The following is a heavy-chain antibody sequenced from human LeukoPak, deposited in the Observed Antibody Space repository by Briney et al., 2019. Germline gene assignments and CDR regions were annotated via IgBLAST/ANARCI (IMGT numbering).Heavy chain of an antibody. Sequence: ASVKVSCKASGYTFTGYYMHWVRQAPGQGLEWMGRINPNSGGTDYAQKFHGRVTMTRDTSISTAYMELSRLRSDDTAVYYCARADCSSTSCLNAFDIWGQGTMVTVSS. V-gene: IGHV1-2*06. J-gene: IGHJ3*02. CDR3: ARADCSSTSCLNAFDI. CDR1: GYTFTGYY. D-gene: IGHD2-2*01. CDR2: INPNSGGT.